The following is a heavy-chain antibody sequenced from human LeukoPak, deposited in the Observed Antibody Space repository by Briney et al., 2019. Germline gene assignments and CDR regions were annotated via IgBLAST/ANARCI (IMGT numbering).Heavy chain of an antibody. CDR3: ATGYCSSTSCGYYFDY. D-gene: IGHD2-2*01. CDR1: GGSISSDSW. CDR2: IYYSGST. V-gene: IGHV4-4*02. J-gene: IGHJ4*02. Sequence: SGTLSLTCAVSGGSISSDSWWSWVRQPPGKGLEWVGYIYYSGSTNYNPSLKSRVTISVDTSKNQFSLKLSSVTAADTAVYYCATGYCSSTSCGYYFDYWGQGTLVTVSS.